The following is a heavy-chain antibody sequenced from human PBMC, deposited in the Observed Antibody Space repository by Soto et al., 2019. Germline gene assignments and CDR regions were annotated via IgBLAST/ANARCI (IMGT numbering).Heavy chain of an antibody. V-gene: IGHV1-69*02. Sequence: SVKVSCKASGGTFSSYTISWVRQAPGQGLEWMGRIIPILGIANYAQKFQGRVTITADKSTSTAYMELSSLRSEDTAVYYCARWPQLEPRLDYWGQGTLVTVSS. CDR1: GGTFSSYT. D-gene: IGHD1-1*01. CDR2: IIPILGIA. J-gene: IGHJ4*02. CDR3: ARWPQLEPRLDY.